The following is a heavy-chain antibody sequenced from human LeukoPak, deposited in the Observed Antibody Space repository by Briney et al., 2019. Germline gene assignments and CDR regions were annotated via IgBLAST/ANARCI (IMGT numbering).Heavy chain of an antibody. CDR3: AKIPGAADWFDP. V-gene: IGHV3-23*01. D-gene: IGHD6-25*01. J-gene: IGHJ5*02. Sequence: QTGGSLRLSCAASGFTFSSYAMSWVRQAPGKGLEWVSAISGSGGSTYYADSVKGRFTISRDNSKNTLYLQMNSLRAEDTAVYYCAKIPGAADWFDPWGQGTLVTVSS. CDR2: ISGSGGST. CDR1: GFTFSSYA.